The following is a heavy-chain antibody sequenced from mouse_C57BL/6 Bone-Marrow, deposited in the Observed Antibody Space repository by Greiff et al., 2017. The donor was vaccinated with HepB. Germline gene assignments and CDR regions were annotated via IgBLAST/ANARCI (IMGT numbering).Heavy chain of an antibody. CDR2: IYPGVGST. Sequence: LKQSGPELVKPGASVKLSCKAPGYPFPSYDITWVKQRPGQGLEWIGWIYPGVGSTKYNEKFKGKARLTVDTASSTAYMELHSLTSEDSAVYFCARRGITTETFDVWGTGTTVTVSS. J-gene: IGHJ1*03. V-gene: IGHV1-85*01. D-gene: IGHD1-1*01. CDR1: GYPFPSYD. CDR3: ARRGITTETFDV.